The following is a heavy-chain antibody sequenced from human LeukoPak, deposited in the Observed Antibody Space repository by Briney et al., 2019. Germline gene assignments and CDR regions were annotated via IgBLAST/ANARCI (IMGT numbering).Heavy chain of an antibody. V-gene: IGHV3-30*18. Sequence: GGSLRLSYAASGFTFSSYGMHWVRQAPGKGLEWVAVISYDGSNKYYADSVKGRFTISRDNSKNTLYLQMNSLRAEDTAVYYCAKIAGVAAADAFDIWGQGTMVTVSS. CDR1: GFTFSSYG. J-gene: IGHJ3*02. D-gene: IGHD6-13*01. CDR3: AKIAGVAAADAFDI. CDR2: ISYDGSNK.